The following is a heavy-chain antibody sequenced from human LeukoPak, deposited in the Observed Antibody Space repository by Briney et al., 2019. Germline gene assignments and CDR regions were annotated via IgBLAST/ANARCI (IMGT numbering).Heavy chain of an antibody. Sequence: GESLKISCKGSGYSFTSYWIGWVRQMPGKGLEWMGITYPGDSDTRYSPSFQGQVTISADKSISTAYLQWSSLKASDTAMYYCARPKGYYDSSGYTDAFDIWGQGTMVTVSS. J-gene: IGHJ3*02. CDR2: TYPGDSDT. V-gene: IGHV5-51*01. CDR3: ARPKGYYDSSGYTDAFDI. D-gene: IGHD3-22*01. CDR1: GYSFTSYW.